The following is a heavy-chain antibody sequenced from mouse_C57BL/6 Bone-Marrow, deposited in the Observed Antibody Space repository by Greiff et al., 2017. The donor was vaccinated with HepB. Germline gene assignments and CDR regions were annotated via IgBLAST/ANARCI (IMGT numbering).Heavy chain of an antibody. V-gene: IGHV10-3*01. CDR3: VRGITTVVGGFAD. D-gene: IGHD1-1*01. CDR2: IRSKSSNCAT. CDR1: GFTFNTYA. J-gene: IGHJ3*01. Sequence: EVQLVESGGGLVQPKGSLKLSCAASGFTFNTYAMHWVRQAPGKGLEWVARIRSKSSNCATYYADSVKDRFTISRDDSQSMLYLQMNNLKTEDTAMYYCVRGITTVVGGFADWGQGTLVTVSA.